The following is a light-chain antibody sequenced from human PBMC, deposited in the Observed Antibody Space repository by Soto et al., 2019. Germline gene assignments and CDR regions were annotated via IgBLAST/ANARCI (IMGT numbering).Light chain of an antibody. CDR1: QSLLHTDGYNY. CDR2: LGS. V-gene: IGKV2-28*01. J-gene: IGKJ1*01. CDR3: MQAIQTHPT. Sequence: DPVMTQSPLSLPVTPGEPASISCWSSQSLLHTDGYNYLDWYLQKPGQSPQLLIYLGSYRASGVPDRFSGSGSRTDFTLKISRVEAEDVGVYYCMQAIQTHPTFGQGTKLEI.